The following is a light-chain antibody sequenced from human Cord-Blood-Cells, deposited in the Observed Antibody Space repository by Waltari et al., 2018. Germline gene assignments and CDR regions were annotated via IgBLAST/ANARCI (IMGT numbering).Light chain of an antibody. CDR1: SSDVGGYNY. Sequence: QSALTQPASVSGSPGQSLTLPCTGTSSDVGGYNYVSWYQQHPGKAPKLMIYDVSNRPSGVSNRFSGSKSGNTASLTISGLQAEDEADYYCSSYTSSSTLYVFGTGTKVTVL. CDR2: DVS. J-gene: IGLJ1*01. CDR3: SSYTSSSTLYV. V-gene: IGLV2-14*01.